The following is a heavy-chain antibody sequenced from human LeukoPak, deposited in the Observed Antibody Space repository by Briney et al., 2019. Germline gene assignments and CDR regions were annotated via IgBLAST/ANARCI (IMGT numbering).Heavy chain of an antibody. CDR1: GFAFSSYA. V-gene: IGHV3-48*02. CDR3: ARSANPGVHDFDP. J-gene: IGHJ5*02. CDR2: ISSSSEI. D-gene: IGHD6-6*01. Sequence: PGGSLRLSCTASGFAFSSYAMAWVRQAPGKGLEWLSYISSSSEINYADSVEGRFTISRDNAKNSLYLQMISLRDEDTAVYYCARSANPGVHDFDPWGQGTLVTVSS.